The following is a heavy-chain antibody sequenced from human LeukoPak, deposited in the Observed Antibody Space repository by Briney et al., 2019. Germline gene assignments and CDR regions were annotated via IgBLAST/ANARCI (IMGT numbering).Heavy chain of an antibody. CDR1: GFIFSSYA. Sequence: GGSLRLPCAASGFIFSSYAMSWVRQTPGKGLEWVSRISESGGSTYYADSVKGRFTISRDNSKNTLYLQMNSLRAEDTAVYYCAKDRGSSWYGTSDYWGQGTLVTASS. J-gene: IGHJ4*02. D-gene: IGHD6-13*01. CDR3: AKDRGSSWYGTSDY. V-gene: IGHV3-23*01. CDR2: ISESGGST.